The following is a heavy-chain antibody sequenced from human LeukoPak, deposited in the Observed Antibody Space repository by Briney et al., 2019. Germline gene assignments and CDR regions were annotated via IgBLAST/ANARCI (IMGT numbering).Heavy chain of an antibody. CDR3: ARGSPFTMVRGVITTYYYYYYMDV. CDR1: GGSISSSHW. CDR2: IYNSGST. V-gene: IGHV4-4*02. D-gene: IGHD3-10*01. Sequence: SETLSLTCAVSGGSISSSHWWSWVRQPPGKGLEWIGEIYNSGSTNYNPSLKSRVTISVDTSKNQFSLKLSSVTAADTAVYYCARGSPFTMVRGVITTYYYYYYMDVWGKGTTVTVSS. J-gene: IGHJ6*03.